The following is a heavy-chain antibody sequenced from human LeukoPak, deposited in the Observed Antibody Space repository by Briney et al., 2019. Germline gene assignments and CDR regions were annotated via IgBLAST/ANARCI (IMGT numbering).Heavy chain of an antibody. Sequence: GGSLRLSCAASGFTFSDYYMDWIRQAPGKGLEWVSYISSSSSIISYADSVKGRFTISRDNAKNSLYLQMNSLRAEDTAVYYCAELGITMIGGVWGEGTTVTISS. CDR2: ISSSSSII. D-gene: IGHD3-10*02. V-gene: IGHV3-11*04. J-gene: IGHJ6*04. CDR1: GFTFSDYY. CDR3: AELGITMIGGV.